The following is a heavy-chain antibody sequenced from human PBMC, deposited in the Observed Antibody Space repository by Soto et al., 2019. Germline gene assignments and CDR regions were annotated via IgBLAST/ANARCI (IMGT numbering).Heavy chain of an antibody. D-gene: IGHD5-12*01. J-gene: IGHJ6*02. CDR2: IYYSGST. CDR1: NGSISTYY. V-gene: IGHV4-59*01. Sequence: SETLSLTCSVSNGSISTYYWTWVRQPPGKGLEWIGYIYYSGSTNYSPSLKSRVTISVDTSKNQFSLKLSSVTAADTAVYYCARDIVATIGGDYYYYGMDVWGQGTTVTVSS. CDR3: ARDIVATIGGDYYYYGMDV.